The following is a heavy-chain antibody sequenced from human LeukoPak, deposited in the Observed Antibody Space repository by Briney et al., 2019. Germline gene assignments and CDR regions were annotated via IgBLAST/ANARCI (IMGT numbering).Heavy chain of an antibody. CDR3: AKGDYDILTGYHDY. CDR1: GFTFSSYG. V-gene: IGHV3-30*18. J-gene: IGHJ4*02. CDR2: ISYDGSNK. Sequence: PGGSLRLSCAASGFTFSSYGMHWVRQAPGKGLEWVAVISYDGSNKYYADSVKGRFTISRDNSKNTLYLQMNSLRAEDTAVYCCAKGDYDILTGYHDYWGQGTLVTVSS. D-gene: IGHD3-9*01.